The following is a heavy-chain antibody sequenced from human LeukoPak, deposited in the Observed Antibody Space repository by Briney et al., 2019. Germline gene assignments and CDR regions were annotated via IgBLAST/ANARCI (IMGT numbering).Heavy chain of an antibody. CDR1: GGSFSGYY. CDR3: ARDGATITIFGVVIQSDWFDP. D-gene: IGHD3-3*01. J-gene: IGHJ5*02. V-gene: IGHV4-34*01. CDR2: INHSGST. Sequence: SETLSLTCAVYGGSFSGYYWSWIRQPPGKGLEWIGEINHSGSTNYNPSLKSRVTISVDTSKNQFSLKLSSVTAADTAVYYCARDGATITIFGVVIQSDWFDPWGQGTLVTVSS.